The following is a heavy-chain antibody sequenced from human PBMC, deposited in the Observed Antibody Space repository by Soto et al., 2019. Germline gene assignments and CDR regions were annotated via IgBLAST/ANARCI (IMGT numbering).Heavy chain of an antibody. V-gene: IGHV3-30-3*01. CDR2: ISYDSTYK. CDR3: ARGDRGAFDL. J-gene: IGHJ3*01. D-gene: IGHD2-21*02. CDR1: GFTFSHYA. Sequence: PGGSLRLSCAASGFTFSHYAIHWVRQAPGKGLEWVAAISYDSTYKYYADSVKGRFTISRDNSKDTLYLQMNSLRAEDTAVYYCARGDRGAFDLWGQGTMVTVSS.